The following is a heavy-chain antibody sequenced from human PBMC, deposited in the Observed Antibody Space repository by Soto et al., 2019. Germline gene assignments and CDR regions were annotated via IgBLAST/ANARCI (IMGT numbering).Heavy chain of an antibody. D-gene: IGHD6-19*01. CDR2: ISAYNGNT. J-gene: IGHJ6*02. Sequence: ASVKVSCKASGYTFTSYGISWVRQAPGQGLEWMGWISAYNGNTNYAQKLQGRVTMTTDTSTSTAYMELRSLRSDDTAVYYCARDRPAHQWLTCMDAWGQGTTVTVSS. CDR3: ARDRPAHQWLTCMDA. CDR1: GYTFTSYG. V-gene: IGHV1-18*01.